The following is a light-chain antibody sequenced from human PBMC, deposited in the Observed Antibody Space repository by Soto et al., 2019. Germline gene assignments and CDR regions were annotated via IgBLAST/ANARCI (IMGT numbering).Light chain of an antibody. V-gene: IGLV2-23*02. CDR3: CSYAGSSTFAYV. Sequence: QSALTQPASVSGSPGQSITISCTGTSSDVGSYNLVSWYQQHPGKAPKLMIYEVSKRPSGVSNRFSGSTSGNTASLTISGLQAEDEADYYCCSYAGSSTFAYVFGTGTKLTVL. CDR1: SSDVGSYNL. J-gene: IGLJ1*01. CDR2: EVS.